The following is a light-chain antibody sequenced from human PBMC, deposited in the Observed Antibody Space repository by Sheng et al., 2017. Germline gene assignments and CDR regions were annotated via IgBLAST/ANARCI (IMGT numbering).Light chain of an antibody. Sequence: QSVLTQPPSVSAAPGQRVTISCSGSSSNIGKNFVSWYQQLPGTAPKLLIYGNNNRPSGVPDRFSGSKSGTSASLAITGLQAEDEADYYCQSYDRSLSGYVFGSGTKVIVL. CDR3: QSYDRSLSGYV. V-gene: IGLV1-40*01. CDR2: GNN. CDR1: SSNIGKNF. J-gene: IGLJ1*01.